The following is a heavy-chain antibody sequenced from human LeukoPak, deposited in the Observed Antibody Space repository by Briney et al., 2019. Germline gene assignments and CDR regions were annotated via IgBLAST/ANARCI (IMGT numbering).Heavy chain of an antibody. CDR1: GFIVSSNY. D-gene: IGHD5-12*01. CDR2: IYSGGST. J-gene: IGHJ4*02. CDR3: ARDTVNLLGGYHFDY. Sequence: GGSLRLSCAVSGFIVSSNYMSWVRQAPGKGLEWVSVIYSGGSTYYADSVKGQFTISRDNSKNTLYLQMHSLRADDTAVYYCARDTVNLLGGYHFDYWGQGALVTVSS. V-gene: IGHV3-66*01.